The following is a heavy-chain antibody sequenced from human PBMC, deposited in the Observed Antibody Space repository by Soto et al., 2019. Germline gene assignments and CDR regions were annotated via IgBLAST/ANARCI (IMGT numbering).Heavy chain of an antibody. V-gene: IGHV1-46*01. CDR1: GYTFINYY. CDR3: ARHLAAGDV. Sequence: QVQLVQSGDEVKKPGASVKVSCKASGYTFINYYIHWVRQAPGHGLECLAIINPTGGSTNYAQKXXXXLXXXXXXXXXXXXXXXXSRTSEDTAIYDCARHLAAGDVWGQGTLVTVSS. J-gene: IGHJ4*02. D-gene: IGHD2-8*02. CDR2: INPTGGST.